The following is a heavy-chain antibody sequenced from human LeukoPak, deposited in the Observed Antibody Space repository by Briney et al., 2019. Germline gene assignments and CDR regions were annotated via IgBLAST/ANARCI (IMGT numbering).Heavy chain of an antibody. Sequence: PGGSLRLSCAASGFTFSSYSMNWVRQAPGKGLEWLSYISGSVDIISYADSVKSRFTISRDNAKNSLYLQMDSLRAEDTAVYYCARDKDWCFDYWGQGNLVTVSS. CDR3: ARDKDWCFDY. V-gene: IGHV3-48*01. J-gene: IGHJ4*02. D-gene: IGHD3/OR15-3a*01. CDR1: GFTFSSYS. CDR2: ISGSVDII.